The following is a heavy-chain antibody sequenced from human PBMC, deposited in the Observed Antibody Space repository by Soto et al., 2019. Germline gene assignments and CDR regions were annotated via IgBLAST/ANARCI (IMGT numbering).Heavy chain of an antibody. CDR2: VSAGGTSA. Sequence: EVQLLESGGGLVQPGGSLRLSCAASGFTFNTYAMGWVRQAPGKGLEWVSAVSAGGTSAYYAASVEGRFTISRDNSKNTLELQMNSLRVEAAAREYCVDRCSGGRCSPFDSWGQGTLVTVAS. J-gene: IGHJ4*02. CDR1: GFTFNTYA. CDR3: VDRCSGGRCSPFDS. D-gene: IGHD2-15*01. V-gene: IGHV3-23*01.